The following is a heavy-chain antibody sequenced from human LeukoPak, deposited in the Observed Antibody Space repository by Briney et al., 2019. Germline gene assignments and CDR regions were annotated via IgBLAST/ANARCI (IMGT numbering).Heavy chain of an antibody. CDR3: GGPSRDGYNCLDY. CDR1: GGSFSGYY. J-gene: IGHJ4*02. Sequence: PSETLSLTCAVYGGSFSGYYWSWIRQPPGKGLEWIGEINHSGSTNYNPSLKSRVTISVDTSKNQFSLKLSSVTAADTAVYYCGGPSRDGYNCLDYWGQGTLVTVSS. V-gene: IGHV4-34*01. D-gene: IGHD5-24*01. CDR2: INHSGST.